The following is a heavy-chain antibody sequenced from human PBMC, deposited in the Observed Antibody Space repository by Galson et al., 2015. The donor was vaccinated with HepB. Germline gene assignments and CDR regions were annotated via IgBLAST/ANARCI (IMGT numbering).Heavy chain of an antibody. J-gene: IGHJ4*02. D-gene: IGHD6-13*01. Sequence: SLRLSCAASGFTFSSYWMHWVRQAPGEGLVWVSRINTDGSSTNYADSVKGRFTISRDNAKNTLYLQMNSLRAEDTAVYYCGRESAIAAAAPPVYWGQGTLVTVSS. CDR1: GFTFSSYW. CDR3: GRESAIAAAAPPVY. CDR2: INTDGSST. V-gene: IGHV3-74*01.